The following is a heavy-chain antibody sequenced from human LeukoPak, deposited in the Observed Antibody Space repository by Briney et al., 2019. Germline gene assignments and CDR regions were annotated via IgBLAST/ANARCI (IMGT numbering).Heavy chain of an antibody. V-gene: IGHV7-4-1*02. CDR3: ATGLPKWATVKLGYFDY. Sequence: GASVKVSCKASGYTFTNYAMNWVRQAPGQGLEWMGWIHPSTGNPTYAQGFTGRFVFSLDTSVSTAYLQISSLKAEDTAVYYCATGLPKWATVKLGYFDYWGQGTLVTVSS. CDR1: GYTFTNYA. D-gene: IGHD7-27*01. CDR2: IHPSTGNP. J-gene: IGHJ4*02.